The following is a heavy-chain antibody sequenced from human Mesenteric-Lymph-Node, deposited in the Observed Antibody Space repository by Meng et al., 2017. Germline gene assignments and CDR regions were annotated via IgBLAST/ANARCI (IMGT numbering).Heavy chain of an antibody. CDR3: ARGRLYSYGYRGNDY. CDR2: IYHSGST. V-gene: IGHV4-38-2*02. Sequence: SETLSLTCTVSGYSISSGYYWGWIRQPPGKGLEWIGSIYHSGSTYYNPSLKSRVTISVDASKNQFSLKLNSVTAADTAVYFCARGRLYSYGYRGNDYWGQGTLVTVSS. J-gene: IGHJ4*02. D-gene: IGHD5-18*01. CDR1: GYSISSGYY.